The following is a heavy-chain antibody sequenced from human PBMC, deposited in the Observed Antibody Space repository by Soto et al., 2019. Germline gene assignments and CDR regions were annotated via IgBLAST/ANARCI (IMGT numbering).Heavy chain of an antibody. V-gene: IGHV6-1*01. CDR3: SREFSAVKGCVAAFDF. D-gene: IGHD2-2*01. CDR1: GDTVSTNTAA. J-gene: IGHJ3*01. CDR2: TYYRDRWYS. Sequence: SQTLSLTCAISGDTVSTNTAAWNWIRPSPSRGLEWLGRTYYRDRWYSEYADSVQSRISIKPDTSNNHFSLQLDFLTPEDTAVYFCSREFSAVKGCVAAFDFWGEATVVTFS.